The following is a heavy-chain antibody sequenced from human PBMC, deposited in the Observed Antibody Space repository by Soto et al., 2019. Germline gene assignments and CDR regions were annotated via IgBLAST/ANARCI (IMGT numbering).Heavy chain of an antibody. Sequence: GASVKVSCKASGYTFTSYAMHWVRQAPGQRLEWMGWINAGNGNTKYSQKFQGRVTITRDTSASTAYMELSSLRSEDTAVYYCARDQYCSSNSCLPYNWFDPWGQGTLVTVSS. CDR1: GYTFTSYA. J-gene: IGHJ5*02. D-gene: IGHD2-2*01. CDR3: ARDQYCSSNSCLPYNWFDP. V-gene: IGHV1-3*01. CDR2: INAGNGNT.